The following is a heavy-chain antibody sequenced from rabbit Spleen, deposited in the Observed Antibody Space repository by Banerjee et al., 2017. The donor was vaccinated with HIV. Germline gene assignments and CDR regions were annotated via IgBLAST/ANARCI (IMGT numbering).Heavy chain of an antibody. D-gene: IGHD1-1*01. Sequence: QEQLVESGGDLVKPGASLTLTCTASGVSFSSSSYMCWVRQAPGKGLEWIACIEAGGSGFPYFATWAKGRFTCSKTSSTTVTLQMTRLTAADTATYFCARDTSSSFSSYGMDLWGPGTLVTVS. J-gene: IGHJ6*01. CDR1: GVSFSSSSY. V-gene: IGHV1S45*01. CDR2: IEAGGSGFP. CDR3: ARDTSSSFSSYGMDL.